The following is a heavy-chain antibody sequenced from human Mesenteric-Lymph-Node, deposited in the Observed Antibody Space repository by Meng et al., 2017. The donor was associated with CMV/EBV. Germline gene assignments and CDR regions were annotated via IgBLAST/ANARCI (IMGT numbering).Heavy chain of an antibody. CDR2: INPNTDDT. V-gene: IGHV1-2*02. CDR1: GYTFPDCY. Sequence: CKPSGYTFPDCYLHWLRQAPGQGLEWMGWINPNTDDTNYAQKFQGRATMTRDTSISTAYMELSSLRYDDTAIYYCARGRALQAFDYWGQGTLVTVSS. J-gene: IGHJ4*02. D-gene: IGHD4-11*01. CDR3: ARGRALQAFDY.